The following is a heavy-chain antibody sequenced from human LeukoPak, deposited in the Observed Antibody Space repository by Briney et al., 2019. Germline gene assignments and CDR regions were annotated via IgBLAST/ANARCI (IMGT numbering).Heavy chain of an antibody. V-gene: IGHV4-31*11. Sequence: SQTLSLTCAVSGGSISSGGYSWSWIRQPPGKGLEWIGNIYYSGSTYYNPSLKSRVTISVDTSKNQFSLKLSSVTAADTAVYYCARDFAGFDYWGQGTLVTVSS. CDR2: IYYSGST. D-gene: IGHD3-10*01. CDR3: ARDFAGFDY. J-gene: IGHJ4*02. CDR1: GGSISSGGYS.